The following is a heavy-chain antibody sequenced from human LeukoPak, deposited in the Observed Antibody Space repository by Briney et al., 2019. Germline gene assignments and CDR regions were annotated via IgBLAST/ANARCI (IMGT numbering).Heavy chain of an antibody. CDR3: AKEAGGSYSKYYFDY. J-gene: IGHJ4*02. CDR2: ISWNSGSI. D-gene: IGHD1-26*01. V-gene: IGHV3-9*03. Sequence: GGSLRLSCAASEFTFDDYAMHWVRQAPGKGLEWVSGISWNSGSIGYADSVKGRFTISRDNAKNSLYLQMNSLRAEDMALYYCAKEAGGSYSKYYFDYWGQGTLVTVSS. CDR1: EFTFDDYA.